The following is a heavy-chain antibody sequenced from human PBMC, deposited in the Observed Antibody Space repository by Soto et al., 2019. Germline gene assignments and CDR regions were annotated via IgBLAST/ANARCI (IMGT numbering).Heavy chain of an antibody. V-gene: IGHV3-23*01. J-gene: IGHJ3*02. Sequence: TGGSLRLSCAASGFTFSTYSMSWVRQAPGKGLEWVAHITGTGGTTYYADSVKGRFTISRDTSRNTLYLQMNSLGAEDTALYYCAKCMQTYWNYDAHHIWGQGTMVTVSS. CDR1: GFTFSTYS. D-gene: IGHD1-7*01. CDR2: ITGTGGTT. CDR3: AKCMQTYWNYDAHHI.